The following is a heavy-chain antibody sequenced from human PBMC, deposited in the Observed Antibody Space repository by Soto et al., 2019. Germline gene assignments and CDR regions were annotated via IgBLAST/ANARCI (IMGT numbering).Heavy chain of an antibody. CDR3: VNVMGGRPS. CDR1: GFTFSDHY. CDR2: TKHKAERFAT. J-gene: IGHJ4*02. V-gene: IGHV3-72*01. D-gene: IGHD1-1*01. Sequence: EVHLVESGGGLVQPGGSLRLSCAVSGFTFSDHYMDWVRQAPGKGLEWVGRTKHKAERFATEYAASVKGRFAISRDDSKYSLYLQMVSLRTEDTAVYYGVNVMGGRPSWGQGTLVTVSS.